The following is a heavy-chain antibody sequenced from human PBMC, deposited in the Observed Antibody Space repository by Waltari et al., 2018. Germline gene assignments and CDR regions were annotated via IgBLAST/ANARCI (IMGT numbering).Heavy chain of an antibody. CDR1: GGTFSSYA. CDR3: ASEGGLVQGGPYYYMDV. Sequence: QVQLVQSGAEVKKPGSSVKVSCKASGGTFSSYAISWVRQAPGQGLEWMGGIIPIFGTATCAPKSQGRVTINADESTSTAYRELSSLRSEDTAVYDGASEGGLVQGGPYYYMDVWGKGTTVTVSS. J-gene: IGHJ6*03. CDR2: IIPIFGTA. D-gene: IGHD6-19*01. V-gene: IGHV1-69*12.